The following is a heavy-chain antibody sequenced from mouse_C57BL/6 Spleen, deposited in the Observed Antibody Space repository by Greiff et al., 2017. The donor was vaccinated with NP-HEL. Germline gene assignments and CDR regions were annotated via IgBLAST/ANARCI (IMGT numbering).Heavy chain of an antibody. CDR1: GFTFSSYG. D-gene: IGHD1-1*01. Sequence: EVQGVESGGDLVKPGGSLKLSCAASGFTFSSYGMSWVRQTPDKRLEWVATISSGGSYTYYPDSVKGRFTISRDNAKNTLYLQMSSLKSEDTAMYYCARLGYYGSSPFFDYWGQGTTLTVSS. CDR3: ARLGYYGSSPFFDY. CDR2: ISSGGSYT. V-gene: IGHV5-6*01. J-gene: IGHJ2*01.